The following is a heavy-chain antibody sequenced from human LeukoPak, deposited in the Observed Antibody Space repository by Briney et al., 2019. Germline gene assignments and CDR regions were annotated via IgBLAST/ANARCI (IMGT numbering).Heavy chain of an antibody. Sequence: SETLSLTCTVSGGSISSSSYYWGWIRQPPGKGLEWIGFIYYSGSTNYNPSLKSRVTISVDTSKNQFSLKLSSVTAADTAVYYCARPSLDYGGIDAFDFWGQGTLVTVSS. J-gene: IGHJ3*01. D-gene: IGHD4-23*01. CDR3: ARPSLDYGGIDAFDF. CDR1: GGSISSSSYY. CDR2: IYYSGST. V-gene: IGHV4-61*05.